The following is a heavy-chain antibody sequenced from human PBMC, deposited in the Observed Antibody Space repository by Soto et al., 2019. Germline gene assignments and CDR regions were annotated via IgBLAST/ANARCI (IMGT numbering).Heavy chain of an antibody. CDR3: AREISGYDNLFDY. CDR1: GGTFSSYA. CDR2: IIPIFGTA. J-gene: IGHJ4*02. Sequence: SVKVSCKASGGTFSSYAISWVRQAPGQGLEWMGGIIPIFGTANYAQKFQGRVTITADESTSTAYMELSSLRSEDTAVYYCAREISGYDNLFDYWGRGTLVTVSS. D-gene: IGHD5-12*01. V-gene: IGHV1-69*13.